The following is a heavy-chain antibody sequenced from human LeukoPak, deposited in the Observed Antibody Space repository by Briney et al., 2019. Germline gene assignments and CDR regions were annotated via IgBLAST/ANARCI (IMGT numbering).Heavy chain of an antibody. V-gene: IGHV3-23*01. CDR3: ATLGDTAMLVSYFDL. J-gene: IGHJ2*01. Sequence: GGSLRLSCEASGFTFSSYWMHWVRQAPGKGLEWVSAISGSGGSTYYADSVKGRFTISRDNSKNTLYLQMNSLRAEDTAVYYCATLGDTAMLVSYFDLWGRGTLVTVSS. CDR1: GFTFSSYW. D-gene: IGHD5-18*01. CDR2: ISGSGGST.